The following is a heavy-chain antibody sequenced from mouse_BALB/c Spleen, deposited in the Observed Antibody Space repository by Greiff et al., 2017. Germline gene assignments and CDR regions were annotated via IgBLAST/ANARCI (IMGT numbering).Heavy chain of an antibody. J-gene: IGHJ4*01. CDR1: GFTFSSYG. CDR3: ARRGLRDYYAMDY. V-gene: IGHV5-6*01. D-gene: IGHD2-4*01. CDR2: ISSGGSYT. Sequence: EVQVVESGGDLVKPGGSLKLSCAASGFTFSSYGMSWVRQTPDKRLEWVATISSGGSYTYYPDSVKGRFNISRDNAKNTLYLQMSSLKSEDTAMYYCARRGLRDYYAMDYWGQGTSVTVSS.